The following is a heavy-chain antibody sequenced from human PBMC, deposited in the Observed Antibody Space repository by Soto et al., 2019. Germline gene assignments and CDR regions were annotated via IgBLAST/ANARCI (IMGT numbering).Heavy chain of an antibody. CDR3: AKVSYGDEAYFDY. V-gene: IGHV3-30*18. Sequence: GGSLRLSCAASGFTFSSYGMHWVRQAPGKGLEWVAVISYDGSNKYYADSVKGRFTISRDNSKNTLYLQMDSLRAEDTAVYYCAKVSYGDEAYFDYWGQGTLVTVSS. D-gene: IGHD4-17*01. J-gene: IGHJ4*02. CDR2: ISYDGSNK. CDR1: GFTFSSYG.